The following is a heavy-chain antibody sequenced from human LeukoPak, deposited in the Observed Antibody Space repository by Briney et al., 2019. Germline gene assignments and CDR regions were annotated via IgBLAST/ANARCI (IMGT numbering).Heavy chain of an antibody. CDR2: ISSSGASK. J-gene: IGHJ5*02. CDR3: ARDGGNDYGDPNWFDP. CDR1: GFTFGSYA. V-gene: IGHV3-23*01. Sequence: GGSLRLSCAASGFTFGSYAMGWVRQAPGKGLEWVSAISSSGASKYYADSVKGRFTISRDNSKNTLYLQMNSLRAEDTAVYYCARDGGNDYGDPNWFDPWGQGTLVTVSS. D-gene: IGHD4-17*01.